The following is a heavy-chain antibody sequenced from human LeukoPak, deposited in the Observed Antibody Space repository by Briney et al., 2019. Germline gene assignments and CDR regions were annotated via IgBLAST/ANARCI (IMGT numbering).Heavy chain of an antibody. Sequence: GGSLRLSCAASGFTFSGYWMHWVRQPPGKGLVWVSRITGDGSSTTCADSVKGRFTISRDNAKNTLSLQMISLRAEATAVYYCARATISVAFAFHMWGTDTGHRV. CDR3: ARATISVAFAFHM. CDR1: GFTFSGYW. D-gene: IGHD6-19*01. V-gene: IGHV3-74*01. CDR2: ITGDGSST. J-gene: IGHJ3*02.